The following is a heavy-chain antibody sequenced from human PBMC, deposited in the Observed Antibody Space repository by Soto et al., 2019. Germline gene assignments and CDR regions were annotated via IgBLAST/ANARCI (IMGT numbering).Heavy chain of an antibody. Sequence: QVQLQESGPGLVKPSPTLSLTCTVSGGSISSGGYYWSWIRQHPGKGLEWIGYIYYSGSTYYNPSLKSRVTISVDTSKNQFSLKLSSVTAADTAVYYCARTSYMVRGNFDYWGQGALVTVSS. D-gene: IGHD3-10*01. CDR2: IYYSGST. V-gene: IGHV4-31*03. CDR3: ARTSYMVRGNFDY. CDR1: GGSISSGGYY. J-gene: IGHJ4*02.